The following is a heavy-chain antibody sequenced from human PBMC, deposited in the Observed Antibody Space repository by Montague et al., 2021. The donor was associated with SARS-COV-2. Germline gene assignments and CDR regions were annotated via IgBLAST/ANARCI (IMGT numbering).Heavy chain of an antibody. CDR1: GGSFNNYY. CDR3: ARGQRQRFSVFGVLAGGPERKHYALDV. D-gene: IGHD3-3*01. Sequence: SETLSLTCAVYGGSFNNYYWTWIRQAPGKGLLWIGEIDQGGATNYSPSLRSRLTLSVDTSKNQFSLTLRSVTAAVTAVYFCARGQRQRFSVFGVLAGGPERKHYALDVGGLGITVTVS. V-gene: IGHV4-34*01. J-gene: IGHJ6*02. CDR2: IDQGGAT.